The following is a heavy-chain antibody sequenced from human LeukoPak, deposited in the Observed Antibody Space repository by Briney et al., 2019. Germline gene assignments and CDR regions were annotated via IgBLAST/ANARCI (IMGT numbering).Heavy chain of an antibody. CDR2: ISYDGSNK. CDR1: GFTFSSYG. CDR3: AKAVGSYYYYYYGMDV. Sequence: PGGSLRLSCAASGFTFSSYGMHWVRQAPGKGLEWVAVISYDGSNKYYADSVKGRFTISRDNSKNTLYLQMNSLRAEDTAVYYCAKAVGSYYYYYYGMDVWGQGTTVTVSS. J-gene: IGHJ6*02. V-gene: IGHV3-30*18. D-gene: IGHD1-26*01.